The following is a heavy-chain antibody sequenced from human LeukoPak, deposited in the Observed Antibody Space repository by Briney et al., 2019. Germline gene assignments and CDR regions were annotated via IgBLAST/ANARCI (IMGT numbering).Heavy chain of an antibody. CDR2: ISGDGGST. J-gene: IGHJ3*02. V-gene: IGHV3-43*02. CDR1: GFSFYDYA. CDR3: ATPGDPAALQDAFDI. Sequence: GGSLRLSCAASGFSFYDYAMHWVRQAPGKGLEWVSLISGDGGSTYYADSVKGRFTISRDNSKNSLYLQMNSLRTEDTALYYCATPGDPAALQDAFDIWGQGTMVTVSS. D-gene: IGHD2-2*01.